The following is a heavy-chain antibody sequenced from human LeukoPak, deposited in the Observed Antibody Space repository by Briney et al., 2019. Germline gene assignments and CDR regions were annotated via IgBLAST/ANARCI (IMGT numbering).Heavy chain of an antibody. CDR1: GYSISSGYY. CDR3: ARAAYGGSQDDAFDI. CDR2: IYHSGST. V-gene: IGHV4-38-2*02. D-gene: IGHD1-26*01. J-gene: IGHJ3*02. Sequence: PSETLSLTCTVSGYSISSGYYWGWIRQPPGKGLEWIGSIYHSGSTYYNPSLKSRVTISVDTSKNQFSLKLSSVTAADTAVYYCARAAYGGSQDDAFDIWGQGAMVTVSS.